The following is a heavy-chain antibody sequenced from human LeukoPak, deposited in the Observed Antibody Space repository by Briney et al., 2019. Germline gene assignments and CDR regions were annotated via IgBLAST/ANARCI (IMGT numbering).Heavy chain of an antibody. CDR1: GFTFSNAW. V-gene: IGHV3-15*01. Sequence: GGSLRLSCAASGFTFSNAWMSWVRQAPGKGLEWVGRIKSKTDGGTTDYAAPVKGRFTISRDDSKNTLYLQMNSLKTEDTAVYYCTTDGWYSSSWAYYYYYMDVWGKGTTVTVSS. D-gene: IGHD6-13*01. CDR2: IKSKTDGGTT. CDR3: TTDGWYSSSWAYYYYYMDV. J-gene: IGHJ6*03.